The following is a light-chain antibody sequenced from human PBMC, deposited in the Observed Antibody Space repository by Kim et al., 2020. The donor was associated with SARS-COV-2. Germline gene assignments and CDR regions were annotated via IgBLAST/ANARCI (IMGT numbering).Light chain of an antibody. J-gene: IGKJ2*01. CDR3: QQYKNWPYT. CDR2: GAF. CDR1: QSVSSN. Sequence: EIVMTQSQATLSVSPGERATLSCRASQSVSSNLAWYQQKPGQAPRLLIYGAFTRATGIPARFSGSGSGTEFTLTINSLQSEDFAVYYCQQYKNWPYTFGQGTKLDI. V-gene: IGKV3-15*01.